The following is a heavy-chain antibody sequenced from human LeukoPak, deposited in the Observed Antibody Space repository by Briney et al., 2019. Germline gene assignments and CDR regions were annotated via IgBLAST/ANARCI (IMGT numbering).Heavy chain of an antibody. V-gene: IGHV3-23*01. J-gene: IGHJ4*02. CDR1: GFTFSSYA. CDR3: AKEGSGWLQFFDY. D-gene: IGHD5-24*01. Sequence: PGGSLRLSCAASGFTFSSYAMSWVRQAPGEGLEWVSAISGSGGSTYYADSVKGRFTISRDNSKNTLYLQMNSLSAEDTAVYYCAKEGSGWLQFFDYWGQGTLVTVSS. CDR2: ISGSGGST.